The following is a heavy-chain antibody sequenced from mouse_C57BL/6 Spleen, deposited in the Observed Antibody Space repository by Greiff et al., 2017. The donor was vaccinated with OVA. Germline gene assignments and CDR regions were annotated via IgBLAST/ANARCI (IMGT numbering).Heavy chain of an antibody. CDR3: SRATGVATHYWYFDV. CDR2: INPSNGGT. CDR1: GYTFTSYW. J-gene: IGHJ1*03. D-gene: IGHD1-1*01. Sequence: QVQLQQPGTELVKPGASVKLSCKASGYTFTSYWMHWVKQRPGQGLEWIGNINPSNGGTNYNEKFKSKATLTGDKSSSTAYMQLSSLTSEDSAVYYCSRATGVATHYWYFDVWGTGTTVTVSS. V-gene: IGHV1-53*01.